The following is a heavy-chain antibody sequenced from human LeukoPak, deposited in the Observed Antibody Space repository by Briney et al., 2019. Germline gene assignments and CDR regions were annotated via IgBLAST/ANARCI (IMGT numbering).Heavy chain of an antibody. CDR2: IYYSGNT. Sequence: SETLSLTCRVSGGSISSSSYYWGWIRQPPGKGLEWIGSIYYSGNTYYNPSLNSRVTISVDTSKCQFSLKLTSVTAADTALYYCARLSTAGGTFDIWGQGTMVTVSS. J-gene: IGHJ3*02. CDR1: GGSISSSSYY. V-gene: IGHV4-39*01. D-gene: IGHD3-10*01. CDR3: ARLSTAGGTFDI.